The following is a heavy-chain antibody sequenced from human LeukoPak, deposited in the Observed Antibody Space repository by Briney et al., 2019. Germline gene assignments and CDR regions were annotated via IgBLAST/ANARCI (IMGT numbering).Heavy chain of an antibody. CDR3: ARDQYYYDSSGYYRFDY. CDR2: MHTSGIT. J-gene: IGHJ4*02. D-gene: IGHD3-22*01. CDR1: GGSISSYY. Sequence: PSETLSLTCTVSGGSISSYYWSWIRQPAGKGLEWIGRMHTSGITNYNPSLKSRVTMSGDTSKNQFSLKLRSVTAADTAVYYCARDQYYYDSSGYYRFDYWGQGTQVTVSS. V-gene: IGHV4-4*07.